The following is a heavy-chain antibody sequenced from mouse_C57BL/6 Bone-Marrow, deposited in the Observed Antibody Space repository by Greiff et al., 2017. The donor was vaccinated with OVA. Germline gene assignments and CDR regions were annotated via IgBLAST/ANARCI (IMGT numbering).Heavy chain of an antibody. CDR2: ISYSGST. V-gene: IGHV3-8*01. CDR3: ARGVGYYPAWFAY. Sequence: EVKLMESGPGLAKPSQTLSLTCSVTGYSITSDYWNWIRKFPGNKLEYMGYISYSGSTYYNPSLKSRISITRDTSKNQYHLQLNSVTTEDTATYYCARGVGYYPAWFAYWGQGTLVTVSA. J-gene: IGHJ3*01. CDR1: GYSITSDY. D-gene: IGHD2-3*01.